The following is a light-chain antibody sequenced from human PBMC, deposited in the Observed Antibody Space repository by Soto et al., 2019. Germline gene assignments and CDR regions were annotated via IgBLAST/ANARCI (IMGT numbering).Light chain of an antibody. CDR1: SGDVGGYNY. V-gene: IGLV2-14*01. CDR2: EVS. Sequence: QSALTQPASVSGSPGQSITISCTGTSGDVGGYNYVSWYQQHPGKAPKLMIYEVSNRPSGVSNRFSGSKSGNTASLTISGLQAEDEADYYCSSYTSSSTLVFGTGTKHTVL. J-gene: IGLJ1*01. CDR3: SSYTSSSTLV.